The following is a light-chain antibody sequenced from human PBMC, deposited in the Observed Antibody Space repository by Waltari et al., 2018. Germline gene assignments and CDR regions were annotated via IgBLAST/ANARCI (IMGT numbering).Light chain of an antibody. CDR1: ALPNPN. J-gene: IGLJ3*02. V-gene: IGLV3-25*03. CDR3: QSAASRGLAGV. Sequence: SFELTQPPSVSVSPGQTARITCSGDALPNPNTYWYQQKPGQAPLLLIFQHTGRPSGTPDRFSGSTSGTTVMLTISGVVAEDGADYYWQSAASRGLAGVFGGGTKLTVL. CDR2: QHT.